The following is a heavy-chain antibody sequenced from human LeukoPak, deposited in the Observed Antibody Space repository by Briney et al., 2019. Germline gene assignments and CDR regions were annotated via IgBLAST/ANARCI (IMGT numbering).Heavy chain of an antibody. CDR2: IYHSGST. CDR3: AMGELEDYNFYMDV. CDR1: GGSITSFY. J-gene: IGHJ6*03. D-gene: IGHD1-7*01. V-gene: IGHV4-59*01. Sequence: SETPSLTCTVAGGSITSFYWSLIRQPPGKGLEWIGYIYHSGSTNYHPPLKSRVTISLDTYKDQFSLELNSVTAADTAVYYCAMGELEDYNFYMDVWGKGTTVTVSS.